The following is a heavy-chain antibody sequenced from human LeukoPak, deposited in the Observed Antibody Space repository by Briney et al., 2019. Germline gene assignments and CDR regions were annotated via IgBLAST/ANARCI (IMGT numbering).Heavy chain of an antibody. D-gene: IGHD3-22*01. V-gene: IGHV3-33*06. J-gene: IGHJ4*02. Sequence: GGSLRLSCAASGFTFSSYGMHWVRQAPGKGLEWVAVIWSDGRKTYYADSVRGRFTISRDNPKNTLYLQTNSLRAEDTAVYYCAKGSSGANYFFDFWGQGTLVTVSS. CDR3: AKGSSGANYFFDF. CDR2: IWSDGRKT. CDR1: GFTFSSYG.